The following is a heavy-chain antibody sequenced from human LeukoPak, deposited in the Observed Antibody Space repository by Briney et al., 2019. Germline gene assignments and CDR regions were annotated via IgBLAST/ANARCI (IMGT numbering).Heavy chain of an antibody. Sequence: SVKVSCKASGGTFSSYAISWVRQAPGQGLEWMGRIIPILGIANYAQKFQGRVTITADESTSTAYMELSSLRSEDTAVYYCARSSDIVVVPAAIPNYYYGMDVWGQGTTVTVSS. CDR3: ARSSDIVVVPAAIPNYYYGMDV. CDR2: IIPILGIA. V-gene: IGHV1-69*04. D-gene: IGHD2-2*01. CDR1: GGTFSSYA. J-gene: IGHJ6*02.